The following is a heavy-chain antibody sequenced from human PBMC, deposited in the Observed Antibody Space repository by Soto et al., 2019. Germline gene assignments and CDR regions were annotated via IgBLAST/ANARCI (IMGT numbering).Heavy chain of an antibody. CDR1: GGTFSSYA. J-gene: IGHJ4*02. D-gene: IGHD1-26*01. Sequence: GASVKVSCTASGGTFSSYAISWVRQAPGQGLEWMGGIIPIFGTANYAQKFQGRVTITADESTSTAYMELSSLRSEDTAVYYCARDSGSYLFDYWGQGTLVTVSS. CDR3: ARDSGSYLFDY. V-gene: IGHV1-69*13. CDR2: IIPIFGTA.